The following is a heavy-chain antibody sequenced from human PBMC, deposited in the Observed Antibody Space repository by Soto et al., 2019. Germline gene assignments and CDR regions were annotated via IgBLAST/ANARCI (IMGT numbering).Heavy chain of an antibody. Sequence: QVQLVESGGGVVQPGRSLTLYCAASGFIFSSYGMHWVRQAPGKGLQWAAVIWYDGSNTYYADSVKGRFTISRDNSKNTLYLQMNSMRAEDTAVYYCARGLRAAAGRDYFQYWGQGTLVTVSS. D-gene: IGHD6-13*01. CDR3: ARGLRAAAGRDYFQY. J-gene: IGHJ1*01. CDR1: GFIFSSYG. V-gene: IGHV3-33*01. CDR2: IWYDGSNT.